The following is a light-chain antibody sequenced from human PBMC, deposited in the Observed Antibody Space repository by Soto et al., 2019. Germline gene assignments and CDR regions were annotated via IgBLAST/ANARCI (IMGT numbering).Light chain of an antibody. Sequence: QSALTQPASVSGSPGQSITISCTGTSSDVGGYNFVSWYQEHPGKAPKFIIYDVRNRPSGISNRFSGSRSGNTASLNISGLQAEDEADYYCSSNTSSSTVIFGGGTKLTVL. CDR3: SSNTSSSTVI. V-gene: IGLV2-14*03. J-gene: IGLJ2*01. CDR2: DVR. CDR1: SSDVGGYNF.